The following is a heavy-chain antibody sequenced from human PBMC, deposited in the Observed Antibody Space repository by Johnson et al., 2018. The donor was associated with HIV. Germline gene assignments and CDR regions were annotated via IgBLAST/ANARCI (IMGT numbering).Heavy chain of an antibody. D-gene: IGHD3-3*01. CDR3: AKAGGPYYDFWSGIHAFDI. Sequence: QVQLVESGGGVVQPGRSLRLSCAASGFTFSSYAMHWVRQAPGKGLEWVAVISYDGSNKYYADSVKGRFSISRDNSKNTLYLQMNSLRAEDTAVHYCAKAGGPYYDFWSGIHAFDIWGQGTMVTVSS. CDR1: GFTFSSYA. V-gene: IGHV3-30*04. CDR2: ISYDGSNK. J-gene: IGHJ3*02.